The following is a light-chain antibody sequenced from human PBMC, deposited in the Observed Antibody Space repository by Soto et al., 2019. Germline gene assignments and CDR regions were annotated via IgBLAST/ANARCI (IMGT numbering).Light chain of an antibody. Sequence: QSALTQPRSVSGSPGQSVTISCTGTSSNAGGYNYVSWYQQHPGKAPKPMIYDVSKRPSEVPDRFSGSKSGNTASLTISGRQAEDEADYYCCSYSGSYRGVFGTGTKLTVL. CDR1: SSNAGGYNY. CDR2: DVS. J-gene: IGLJ1*01. V-gene: IGLV2-11*01. CDR3: CSYSGSYRGV.